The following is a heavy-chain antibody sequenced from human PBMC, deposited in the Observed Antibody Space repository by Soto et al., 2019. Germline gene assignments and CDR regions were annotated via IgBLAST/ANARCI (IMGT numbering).Heavy chain of an antibody. V-gene: IGHV1-3*01. CDR3: ARGLGLAATDYYYYYGMDV. Sequence: ASVKVSCKASGYTFTSYAMHWVRQAPGQRLEWMGWINAGNGNTKYSQKFQGRVTITRDTSASTAYMELSSLRSEDTAVYYCARGLGLAATDYYYYYGMDVWGQGTTVTVSS. J-gene: IGHJ6*02. D-gene: IGHD2-15*01. CDR1: GYTFTSYA. CDR2: INAGNGNT.